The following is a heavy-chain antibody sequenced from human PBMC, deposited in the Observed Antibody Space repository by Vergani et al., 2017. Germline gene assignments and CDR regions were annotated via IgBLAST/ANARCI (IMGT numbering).Heavy chain of an antibody. CDR1: GLTFTSYT. CDR3: ATRGVITVYSFDY. CDR2: ISGSGSST. V-gene: IGHV3-23*01. Sequence: EVQLLESGGGLGQPGGSLRLSCAASGLTFTSYTMTWVRQAPGKGLEWVSDISGSGSSTYYADSVKGRFTISRDNSKNTLYLQMDSLRAEDTAVYYCATRGVITVYSFDYWGQGTVVTVSS. J-gene: IGHJ4*02. D-gene: IGHD3-10*01.